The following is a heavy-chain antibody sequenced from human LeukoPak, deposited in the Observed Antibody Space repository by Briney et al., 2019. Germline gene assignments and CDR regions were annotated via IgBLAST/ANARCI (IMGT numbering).Heavy chain of an antibody. CDR3: ARGGDTPFDP. V-gene: IGHV4-4*02. J-gene: IGHJ5*02. CDR1: GGSISSSNW. D-gene: IGHD2-21*02. Sequence: SETLSLTCAVSGGSISSSNWWSWARRPPGKGLEWIGEIHHSGTTNYNPSLKSRVTISVDKSKNQFSLNLISVTAADTAVYYCARGGDTPFDPWGQGTLITVSS. CDR2: IHHSGTT.